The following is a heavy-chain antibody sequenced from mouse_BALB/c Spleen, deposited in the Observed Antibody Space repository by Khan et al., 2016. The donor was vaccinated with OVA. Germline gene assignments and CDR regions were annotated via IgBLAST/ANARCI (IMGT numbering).Heavy chain of an antibody. V-gene: IGHV6-6*01. CDR2: IRSNANNHAT. CDR1: GFTFSDAW. CDR3: TPSYRYARDY. D-gene: IGHD2-14*01. J-gene: IGHJ4*01. Sequence: EVKLVESGGGLVQPGGSMKLSCAASGFTFSDAWMDWVRQSPEKGLEWVAEIRSNANNHATYYAESETGRFHITRDDSKRSVYMQMNGLRAEDTVIYYCTPSYRYARDYWGQGTSVTVSS.